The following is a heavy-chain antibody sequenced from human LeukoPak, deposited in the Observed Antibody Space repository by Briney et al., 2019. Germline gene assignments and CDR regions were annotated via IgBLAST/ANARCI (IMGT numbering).Heavy chain of an antibody. CDR3: AKALGGSYYVGFDY. V-gene: IGHV3-7*03. D-gene: IGHD1-26*01. CDR1: GFTFSSYW. CDR2: IKQDGSEK. Sequence: GGSLRLSCAASGFTFSSYWMSWVRQAPGKGLEWVANIKQDGSEKYYVDSVKGRFTISRDNAKNSLYLQMNSLRAEDMALYYCAKALGGSYYVGFDYWGQGTLVTVSS. J-gene: IGHJ4*02.